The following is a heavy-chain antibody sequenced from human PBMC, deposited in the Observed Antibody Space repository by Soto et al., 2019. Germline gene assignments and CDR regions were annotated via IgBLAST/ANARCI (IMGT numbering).Heavy chain of an antibody. D-gene: IGHD3-10*01. CDR3: AREGAYGSGRPVDY. J-gene: IGHJ4*02. CDR1: GGSISSGGYY. V-gene: IGHV4-31*03. CDR2: IYYSGST. Sequence: SETLSLTCTVSGGSISSGGYYWSWIRQHPGKGLEWIGYIYYSGSTYYNPSLKSRVTISVDTSKNQFSLKLSSVTAADTAVYYCAREGAYGSGRPVDYWGQGTLVTVSS.